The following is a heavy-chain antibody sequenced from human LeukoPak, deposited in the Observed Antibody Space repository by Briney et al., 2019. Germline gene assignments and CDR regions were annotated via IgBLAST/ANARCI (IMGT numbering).Heavy chain of an antibody. Sequence: GGSLRLSCAASGFTFSSYSMNWVRQAPGKGLEWVSSISSSSSYIYYADSVKGRFTISRDNAKNSLYLQMNSLRVEDTAVYYCAKDWGSSDWYNWFDPWGQGTLVTVSS. CDR2: ISSSSSYI. CDR3: AKDWGSSDWYNWFDP. V-gene: IGHV3-21*01. J-gene: IGHJ5*02. D-gene: IGHD6-19*01. CDR1: GFTFSSYS.